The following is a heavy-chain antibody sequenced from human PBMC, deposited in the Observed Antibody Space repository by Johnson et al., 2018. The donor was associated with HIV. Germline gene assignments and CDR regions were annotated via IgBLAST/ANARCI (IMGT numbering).Heavy chain of an antibody. V-gene: IGHV3-30*04. J-gene: IGHJ3*02. Sequence: QVQLVESGGGVVQPGRSLRLSCAASGFTFSSYAMHWVRQAPGKGLEWVAVISYDGSNKYYADSVKGRFTISSDNSKNTLYLQMNSLSAEDTAVYYCARVGSSSSYAFDIWGQGTMVTVSS. D-gene: IGHD6-6*01. CDR2: ISYDGSNK. CDR3: ARVGSSSSYAFDI. CDR1: GFTFSSYA.